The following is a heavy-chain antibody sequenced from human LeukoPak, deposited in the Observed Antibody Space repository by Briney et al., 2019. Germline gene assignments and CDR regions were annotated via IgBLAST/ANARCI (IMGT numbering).Heavy chain of an antibody. Sequence: GGSLRLSCAASGFTLDDYAIHWVRQAPGKGLEWVSLISGDGGSTYYADSVKGRFTISRDNSKNSLYLQMNSLRTEDTALYYCAKDSGSYFDYWGQGTLVTVSS. J-gene: IGHJ4*02. V-gene: IGHV3-43*02. CDR2: ISGDGGST. CDR1: GFTLDDYA. D-gene: IGHD1-26*01. CDR3: AKDSGSYFDY.